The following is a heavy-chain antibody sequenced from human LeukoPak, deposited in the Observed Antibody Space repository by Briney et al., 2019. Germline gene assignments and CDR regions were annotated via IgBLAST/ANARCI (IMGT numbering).Heavy chain of an antibody. Sequence: GGSLRLSCAASVNYGMHWVRRAPGKGLVWVSHINSDGSWTSYADSVKGRFTISKDNAKNTVYLQMNSLRAEDTAVYYCVSFYETYWGRGTLVTVSS. V-gene: IGHV3-74*01. CDR3: VSFYETY. CDR1: VNYG. D-gene: IGHD2/OR15-2a*01. CDR2: INSDGSWT. J-gene: IGHJ4*02.